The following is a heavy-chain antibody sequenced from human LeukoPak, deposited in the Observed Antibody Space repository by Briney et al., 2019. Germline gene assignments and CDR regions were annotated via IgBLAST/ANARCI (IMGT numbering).Heavy chain of an antibody. Sequence: PSETLSLTCTVSGGSISSSSYYWGRIRQPPGKGLEWNGCIYYSGSTYYNPSLKSRVTISVDKSKNQFSLKLSSVTAADTAVYYCARQRGPIAAAGIDYWGQGTLVTVSS. CDR1: GGSISSSSYY. J-gene: IGHJ4*02. D-gene: IGHD6-13*01. CDR3: ARQRGPIAAAGIDY. V-gene: IGHV4-39*01. CDR2: IYYSGST.